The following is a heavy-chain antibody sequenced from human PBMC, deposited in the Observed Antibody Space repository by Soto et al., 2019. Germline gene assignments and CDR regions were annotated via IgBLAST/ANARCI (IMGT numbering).Heavy chain of an antibody. V-gene: IGHV3-33*01. Sequence: EGSLRLSCVASGFTFSSYGMHWVRQAPGKGLEWVAVIWYDGGTKYYADSVKGRFTISRDNSKNTLYLQINSLRAEDMAVYYCARVLGSGSTYKYFDPWCQGILVSVS. CDR2: IWYDGGTK. CDR3: ARVLGSGSTYKYFDP. J-gene: IGHJ5*02. D-gene: IGHD3-10*01. CDR1: GFTFSSYG.